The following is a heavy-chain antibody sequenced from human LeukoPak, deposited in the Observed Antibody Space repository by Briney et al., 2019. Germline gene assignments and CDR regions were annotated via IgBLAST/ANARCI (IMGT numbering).Heavy chain of an antibody. CDR3: ASTGYRGFDI. D-gene: IGHD5-18*01. J-gene: IGHJ3*02. V-gene: IGHV4-59*01. CDR1: GGSISSYY. CDR2: ISYSGST. Sequence: SETLSLTCTVSGGSISSYYWSWIRQPPGKGLEWIGYISYSGSTNYNPSLKSRVTISVETSKNQFSLKLSSVTAADTAVYYCASTGYRGFDIWGQGTMVTVSS.